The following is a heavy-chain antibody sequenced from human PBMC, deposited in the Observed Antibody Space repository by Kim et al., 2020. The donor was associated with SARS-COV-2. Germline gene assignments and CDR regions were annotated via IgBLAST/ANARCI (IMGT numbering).Heavy chain of an antibody. CDR3: ARDKGERYSDY. Sequence: GGSLRLSCAASGHPFSASGMHWVRQAPGKGLEWVAMIWSDGTKEYYADSVKGRFAISRDNSKNTVYLQMNSLRAEDTAVYYCARDKGERYSDYWGQGTLVIVS. V-gene: IGHV3-33*01. D-gene: IGHD3-16*01. CDR1: GHPFSASG. J-gene: IGHJ4*02. CDR2: IWSDGTKE.